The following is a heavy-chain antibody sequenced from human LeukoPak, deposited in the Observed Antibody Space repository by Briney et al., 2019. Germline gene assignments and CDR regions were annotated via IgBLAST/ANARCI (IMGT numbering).Heavy chain of an antibody. CDR2: IYHSGST. CDR1: GGSISSGGYY. V-gene: IGHV4-30-2*01. Sequence: PSETLSLTCTVSGGSISSGGYYWSWIRQPPGKGLEWIVYIYHSGSTYYNPSLKSRVTISVDRSKNQFSLKLSSVTAADTAVYYCARSIVVVVAATPPGYFDYWGQGTLVTVSS. J-gene: IGHJ4*02. CDR3: ARSIVVVVAATPPGYFDY. D-gene: IGHD2-15*01.